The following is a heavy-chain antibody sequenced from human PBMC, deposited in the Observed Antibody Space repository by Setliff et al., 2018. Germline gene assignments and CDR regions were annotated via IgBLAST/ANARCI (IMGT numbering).Heavy chain of an antibody. CDR1: GGSISSSLYY. CDR2: ILYSGGA. D-gene: IGHD1-1*01. V-gene: IGHV4-39*07. CDR3: ATSYLTLEAAFDV. Sequence: SETLSLTCTVSGGSISSSLYYWAFIRQPPGKGLEWIGSILYSGGAHSNPSLNSRVSISVDTSKNQFSLRLRSVTAADTAFYYCATSYLTLEAAFDVWGQGAMVTVSS. J-gene: IGHJ3*01.